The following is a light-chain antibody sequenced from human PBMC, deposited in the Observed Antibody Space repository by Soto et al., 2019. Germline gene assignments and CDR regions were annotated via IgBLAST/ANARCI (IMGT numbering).Light chain of an antibody. CDR3: QQYYTSWWT. Sequence: DIVMTQSPDSLAVSLGERATINCKSSQSVLSTSKNKNFLAWYQQKPGQPPRLLIYWASTRESGVPDRFSGGGSGTDFTLTIRSLQAEDGAVYYCQQYYTSWWTFGQGTKVEIK. CDR1: QSVLSTSKNKNF. CDR2: WAS. J-gene: IGKJ1*01. V-gene: IGKV4-1*01.